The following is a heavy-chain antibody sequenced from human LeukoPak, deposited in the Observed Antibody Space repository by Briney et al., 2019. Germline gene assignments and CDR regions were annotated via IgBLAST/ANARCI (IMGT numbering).Heavy chain of an antibody. V-gene: IGHV3-9*01. CDR3: AKERRGRDYFDY. D-gene: IGHD1-26*01. Sequence: GGSLRLSCAASGFTFDDYAMHWVRQAPGKGLEWVSGISWNSGSIGYADSVKGRFPISRDNAKNSLYLQMNSLRAEDTALYYCAKERRGRDYFDYWGPGTLGTGSS. J-gene: IGHJ4*02. CDR1: GFTFDDYA. CDR2: ISWNSGSI.